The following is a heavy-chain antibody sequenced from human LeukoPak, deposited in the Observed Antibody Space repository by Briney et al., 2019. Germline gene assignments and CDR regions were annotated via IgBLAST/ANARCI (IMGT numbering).Heavy chain of an antibody. CDR3: AKAPLTVSGWWYYFDF. D-gene: IGHD6-19*01. CDR1: GFTFKNYG. Sequence: PGGSLRLSCAASGFTFKNYGMHWVRQAPGKGLEGGTVISNDGSNKYYADSVRGRFTISRDNSRNTLYLQMNSLRDEDTAVYYCAKAPLTVSGWWYYFDFWGQGILVTVSS. CDR2: ISNDGSNK. V-gene: IGHV3-30*18. J-gene: IGHJ4*02.